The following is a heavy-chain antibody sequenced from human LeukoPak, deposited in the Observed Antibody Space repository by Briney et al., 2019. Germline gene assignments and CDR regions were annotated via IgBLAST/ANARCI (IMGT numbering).Heavy chain of an antibody. CDR2: IKQDGSEK. Sequence: GGSLRLSCAASGFTFSSYWTSWVRQAPGKGLEWVANIKQDGSEKYYVDSVKGRFTISRDNAKNSLYLQMNSLRAEDTAVYYCARDAYMDVWGKGTTVTVSS. V-gene: IGHV3-7*01. CDR1: GFTFSSYW. J-gene: IGHJ6*03. CDR3: ARDAYMDV.